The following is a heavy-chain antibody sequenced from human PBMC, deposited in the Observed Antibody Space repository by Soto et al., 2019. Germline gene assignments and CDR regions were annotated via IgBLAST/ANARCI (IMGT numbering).Heavy chain of an antibody. V-gene: IGHV3-23*01. D-gene: IGHD3-9*01. Sequence: PGGSLRLSCAASGFTFSSYAMSWVRQAPGKGLEWVSAISGSGGSTYYADSVKGRFTISRDNSKNTLYLQMNSLRAEDTAVYYCAKAPYYDILTGYYAADHWGQGTLVTVSS. CDR2: ISGSGGST. J-gene: IGHJ5*02. CDR3: AKAPYYDILTGYYAADH. CDR1: GFTFSSYA.